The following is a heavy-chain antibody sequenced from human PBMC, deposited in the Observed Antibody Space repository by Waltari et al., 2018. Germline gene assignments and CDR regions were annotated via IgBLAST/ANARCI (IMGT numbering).Heavy chain of an antibody. CDR1: GISLRSYG. D-gene: IGHD3-22*01. CDR2: LWYDGSNR. J-gene: IGHJ3*02. V-gene: IGHV3-33*01. CDR3: ARTDSSGQPSAFDI. Sequence: QVQLVESGGGLVQPGKSVRLSCAASGISLRSYGMHWVRQAPGKVLEWVAGLWYDGSNRNYADSVKGRFTVSRDNSKNTLYLQMNSLGAEDTAVYYCARTDSSGQPSAFDIWGQGTMVTVSS.